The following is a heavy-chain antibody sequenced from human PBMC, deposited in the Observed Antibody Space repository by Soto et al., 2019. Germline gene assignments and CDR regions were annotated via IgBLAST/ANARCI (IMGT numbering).Heavy chain of an antibody. CDR3: VRWNGFGDR. CDR1: GFIISDYG. J-gene: IGHJ5*02. Sequence: EVQLLDSGGGLVQPGGSLRLSCAVSGFIISDYGVTWFLQAPGKGLEWVSGFSGGGGGTFYADSVKGRFTISRDDPKNTAYLQMNSLGAEDTAVYYCVRWNGFGDRWGQGTLVTVSS. V-gene: IGHV3-23*01. D-gene: IGHD1-1*01. CDR2: FSGGGGGT.